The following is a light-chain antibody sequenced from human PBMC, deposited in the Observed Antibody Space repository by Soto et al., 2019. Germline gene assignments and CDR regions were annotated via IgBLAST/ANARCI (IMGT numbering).Light chain of an antibody. J-gene: IGLJ1*01. CDR3: SSYRSGGTFV. V-gene: IGLV2-14*01. Sequence: QSVLTQPAPVSVSPGQSIAISCTGTSSDGGGYNYVSWHQQHPGKAPKVLISVVSNRPSGVSNRFSGSKSGNTASLTISGLQAEDEADYYCSSYRSGGTFVFGSGTKSPS. CDR2: VVS. CDR1: SSDGGGYNY.